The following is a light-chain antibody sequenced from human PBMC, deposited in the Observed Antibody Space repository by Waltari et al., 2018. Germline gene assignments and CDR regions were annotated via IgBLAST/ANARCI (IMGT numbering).Light chain of an antibody. CDR3: QQANSFPPT. J-gene: IGKJ3*01. CDR2: AAS. Sequence: DIQMTQSPSSVSASVGERVTITCRASQDVARWLAWYQQKPGKAPNLLIYAASSLHSWVPSRFSGSGSGTDFTLTISSLQPDDFATYYCQQANSFPPTFGPGTTVDIK. CDR1: QDVARW. V-gene: IGKV1D-12*01.